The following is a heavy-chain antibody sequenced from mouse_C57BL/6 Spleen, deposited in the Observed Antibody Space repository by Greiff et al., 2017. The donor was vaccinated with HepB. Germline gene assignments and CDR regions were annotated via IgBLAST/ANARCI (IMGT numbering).Heavy chain of an antibody. CDR3: ASEGSDRAWFAY. D-gene: IGHD3-2*01. CDR1: GFTFSDYG. J-gene: IGHJ3*01. V-gene: IGHV5-17*01. Sequence: EVMLVESGGGLVKPGGSLKLSCAASGFTFSDYGMHWVRQAPEKGLEWVAYISSGSSTIYYADTVKGRFTISRDNAKNTLFLHMTSLRSEDTAMYYGASEGSDRAWFAYWGQGTLVTVSA. CDR2: ISSGSSTI.